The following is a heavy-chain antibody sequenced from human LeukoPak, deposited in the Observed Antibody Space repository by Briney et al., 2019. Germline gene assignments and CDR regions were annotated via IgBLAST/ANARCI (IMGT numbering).Heavy chain of an antibody. CDR3: ARGGYHHGFDI. CDR1: GFTFNTYW. V-gene: IGHV3-74*01. CDR2: IDNDGSDR. J-gene: IGHJ3*02. D-gene: IGHD2-15*01. Sequence: GGSLRLSCGASGFTFNTYWLHWVRQAPGKGLVWVSRIDNDGSDRIYADSAKGRFTISRDNAKSTLYLQMNSLKAEDTAVYYCARGGYHHGFDIWGQGTRVTVSS.